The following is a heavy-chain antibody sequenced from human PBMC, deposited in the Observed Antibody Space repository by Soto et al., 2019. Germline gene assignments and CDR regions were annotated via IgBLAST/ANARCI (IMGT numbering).Heavy chain of an antibody. D-gene: IGHD2-21*02. J-gene: IGHJ4*02. CDR2: ISPYTGNT. Sequence: QVHLEQSGAEVKKPGASVNVSCKASGYTFANYGFTWVRQAPGQGLEWMGWISPYTGNTDYAQKFQGRITMTTDTSTITAYRELGSLTSDDTAVYYCARVTEGFDFWGQGTLVTVSS. V-gene: IGHV1-18*01. CDR3: ARVTEGFDF. CDR1: GYTFANYG.